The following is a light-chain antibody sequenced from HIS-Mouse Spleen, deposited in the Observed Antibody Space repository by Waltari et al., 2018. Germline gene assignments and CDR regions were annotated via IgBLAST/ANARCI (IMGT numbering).Light chain of an antibody. CDR3: AAWDDSLSGHVV. CDR1: SPNLGRNY. V-gene: IGLV1-47*01. Sequence: QSVLTQPPSASGTPGQRVTISCSGSSPNLGRNYVYWYQPLPGTAPTLLIHRNNQPPSGVPDRFSGSKSGTSASLAISGLRSEDEADYYCAAWDDSLSGHVVFGGGTKLTVL. J-gene: IGLJ2*01. CDR2: RNN.